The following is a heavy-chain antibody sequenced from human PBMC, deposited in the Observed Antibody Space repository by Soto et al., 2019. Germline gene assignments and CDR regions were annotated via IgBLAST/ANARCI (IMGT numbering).Heavy chain of an antibody. CDR3: ARETGLTDPEIDY. CDR1: GGSISSGDYY. V-gene: IGHV4-30-4*01. CDR2: IYYSGST. J-gene: IGHJ4*02. Sequence: SETLSLTCTVSGGSISSGDYYWSWIRQPPGKGLEWIGYIYYSGSTYYNPSLKSRVTISVDTSKNQFSLKLSSVTAADTAVYYCARETGLTDPEIDYWGQGTLVTVSS. D-gene: IGHD6-19*01.